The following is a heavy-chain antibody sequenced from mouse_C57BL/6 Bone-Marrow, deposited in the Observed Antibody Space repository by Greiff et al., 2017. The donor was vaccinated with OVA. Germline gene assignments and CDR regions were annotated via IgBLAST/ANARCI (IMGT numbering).Heavy chain of an antibody. CDR2: ISPSTGGT. J-gene: IGHJ3*01. V-gene: IGHV1-42*01. D-gene: IGHD2-5*01. CDR3: ARSYYSNYLAWFAY. CDR1: GYSFTGYY. Sequence: VQLQQSGPELVKPGASVKISCKASGYSFTGYYMNWVKQSPEKSLEWIGEISPSTGGTTYNQKFKAKATLTVDKSSSTAYMQLKSLTSEDSAVYYCARSYYSNYLAWFAYWGQGTLVTVSA.